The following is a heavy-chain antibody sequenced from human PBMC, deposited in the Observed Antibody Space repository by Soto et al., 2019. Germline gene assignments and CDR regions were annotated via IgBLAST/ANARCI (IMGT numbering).Heavy chain of an antibody. CDR1: GYTFTGYY. CDR2: INPNSGGT. J-gene: IGHJ6*02. D-gene: IGHD2-8*01. CDR3: ATYAPDSWYYGMDV. V-gene: IGHV1-2*02. Sequence: ASVKVSCKASGYTFTGYYMHWVRQAPGQGLEWMGWINPNSGGTNYAQKFQGRVTMTRDTSISTAYMELSRLRSDDTAVYYCATYAPDSWYYGMDVWDQRTTVTASS.